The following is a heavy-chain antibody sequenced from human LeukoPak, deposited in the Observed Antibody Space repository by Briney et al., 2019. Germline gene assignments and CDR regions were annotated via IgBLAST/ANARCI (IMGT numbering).Heavy chain of an antibody. CDR2: INHSGST. CDR1: GGSFSGYY. V-gene: IGHV4-34*01. D-gene: IGHD3-22*01. J-gene: IGHJ4*02. Sequence: SETLSLTCAVYGGSFSGYYWSWIRQPPGKGLEWIGEINHSGSTNYNPSLKSRVTISVDTSKNQFSLKLSSMTAADTAVYYCARRRQYYDSSGYHLPFDYWGQGTLVTVSS. CDR3: ARRRQYYDSSGYHLPFDY.